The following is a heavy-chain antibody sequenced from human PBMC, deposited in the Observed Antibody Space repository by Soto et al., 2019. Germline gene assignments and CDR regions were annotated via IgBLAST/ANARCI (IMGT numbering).Heavy chain of an antibody. CDR2: ISGSGGST. J-gene: IGHJ6*03. V-gene: IGHV3-23*01. D-gene: IGHD3-9*01. Sequence: GGSLRLSCAPSGFTFSSYAMSWVRQAPGKGLEWVSAISGSGGSTYYADSVKGRFTISRDNSKNTLYLQMNSLRAEDTAVYYCAKDGLRYYDILTGYRYYYYYYMDVWGKGTTVTVSS. CDR3: AKDGLRYYDILTGYRYYYYYYMDV. CDR1: GFTFSSYA.